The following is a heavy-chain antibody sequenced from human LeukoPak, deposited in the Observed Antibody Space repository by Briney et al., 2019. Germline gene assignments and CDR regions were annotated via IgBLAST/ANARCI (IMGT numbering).Heavy chain of an antibody. Sequence: GGSLRLSCAASGYTFTGYYMHWVRQAPGQGLEWMGWINPNSGGTNYAQKFQGRVTMTRDTSISTAYMELSRLRSDDTAVYYCARGVPGYYDSSGYPYWGQGTLVTVSS. D-gene: IGHD3-22*01. CDR2: INPNSGGT. V-gene: IGHV1-2*02. CDR1: GYTFTGYY. J-gene: IGHJ4*02. CDR3: ARGVPGYYDSSGYPY.